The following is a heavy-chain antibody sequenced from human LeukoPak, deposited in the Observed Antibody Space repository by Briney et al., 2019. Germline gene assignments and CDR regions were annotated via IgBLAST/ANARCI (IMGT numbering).Heavy chain of an antibody. D-gene: IGHD3-10*01. CDR2: ISAYNGNT. J-gene: IGHJ4*02. CDR1: GYTFTSYG. V-gene: IGHV1-18*04. Sequence: ASVKVSCKASGYTFTSYGISWVRQAPGHGLEWMGWISAYNGNTNYAQKLQGRVTMTTDTSTSTAHMELRSLRSDDTAVYYCARDGRFGELFGYWGQGTLVTVSS. CDR3: ARDGRFGELFGY.